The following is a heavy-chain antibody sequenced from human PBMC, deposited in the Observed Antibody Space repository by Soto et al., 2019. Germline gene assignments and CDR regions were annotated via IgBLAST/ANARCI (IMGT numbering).Heavy chain of an antibody. CDR1: GFTFSSYA. CDR3: VKDRGGYCTNGVCHPPAEYFQH. CDR2: ISSNGGST. Sequence: GSLRLSCSASGFTFSSYAMHWVRQAPGKGLEYVSAISSNGGSTYYADSVKGRFTISRDNSKNTLYLQMSSLRAEDTAVYYCVKDRGGYCTNGVCHPPAEYFQHWGQGTLVTVSS. D-gene: IGHD2-8*01. J-gene: IGHJ1*01. V-gene: IGHV3-64D*06.